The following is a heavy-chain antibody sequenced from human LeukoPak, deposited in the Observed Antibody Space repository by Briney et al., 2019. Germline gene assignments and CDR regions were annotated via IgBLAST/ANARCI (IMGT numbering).Heavy chain of an antibody. CDR2: LSAYNGDT. V-gene: IGHV1-18*01. Sequence: ASVKVSCKASGYTFTGYGISWVRQAPGQGLEWMGWLSAYNGDTHYAQKVQGRVTMTTDTSTSTAYMELRSLRFDDTAVYYCARVPGTSPSDWFDPWGQGTLVTVSS. J-gene: IGHJ5*02. CDR3: ARVPGTSPSDWFDP. CDR1: GYTFTGYG. D-gene: IGHD1-1*01.